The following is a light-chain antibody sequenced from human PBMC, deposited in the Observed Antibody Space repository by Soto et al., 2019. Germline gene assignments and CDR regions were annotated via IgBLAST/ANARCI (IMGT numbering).Light chain of an antibody. CDR1: QSVGSN. Sequence: EIVMTQSLATLSVSPGERATLSCRASQSVGSNLAWYQQKPGQAPRLLIYGVSTRATGIPARFSGSGSGTEFTLTISSLQSEDFAIYFCQQYNNWPPDRTFGQGTKVEIK. V-gene: IGKV3-15*01. CDR2: GVS. CDR3: QQYNNWPPDRT. J-gene: IGKJ1*01.